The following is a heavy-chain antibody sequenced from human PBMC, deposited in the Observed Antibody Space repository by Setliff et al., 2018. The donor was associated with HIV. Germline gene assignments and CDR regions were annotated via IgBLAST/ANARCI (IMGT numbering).Heavy chain of an antibody. CDR3: AGVSAASHRAFDI. Sequence: PSETLSLTCTVSGDSVRSCSYYWGWIRQSPGKGLEWIGNIYCSGSSHYNPALTSRVTMPVDTSKNHFSLRLTSVTAADTAVYYCAGVSAASHRAFDIWGQGTMVTV. CDR2: IYCSGSS. D-gene: IGHD2-2*01. V-gene: IGHV4-39*02. J-gene: IGHJ3*02. CDR1: GDSVRSCSYY.